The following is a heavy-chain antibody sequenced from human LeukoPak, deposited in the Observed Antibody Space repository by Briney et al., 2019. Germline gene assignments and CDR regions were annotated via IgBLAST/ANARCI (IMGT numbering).Heavy chain of an antibody. CDR3: ARDPQYQQPPLFDY. V-gene: IGHV6-1*01. CDR1: GDSVSSNNAA. Sequence: SQTLSLTCAISGDSVSSNNAAWNWIRQSPSRGLEWLGRTYYRSKWYNDYAVSVKSRITINPDTSKNQFSLQLNSVTPEDTAVYFCARDPQYQQPPLFDYWGQGTLVTVSS. J-gene: IGHJ4*02. CDR2: TYYRSKWYN. D-gene: IGHD2-2*01.